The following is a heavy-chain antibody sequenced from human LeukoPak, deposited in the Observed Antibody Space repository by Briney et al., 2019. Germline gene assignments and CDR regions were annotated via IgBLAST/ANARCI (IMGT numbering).Heavy chain of an antibody. Sequence: GGSLRLSCAASGYTFTTYWMCWVRQAPGKGLVCISRINVDGSDTAYADSVKGRFTISRDNAKSTLYLQMNSLRAEDTAVYYCARSSHGPDSWGQGTLVTVSS. V-gene: IGHV3-74*01. J-gene: IGHJ4*02. D-gene: IGHD2-8*01. CDR1: GYTFTTYW. CDR2: INVDGSDT. CDR3: ARSSHGPDS.